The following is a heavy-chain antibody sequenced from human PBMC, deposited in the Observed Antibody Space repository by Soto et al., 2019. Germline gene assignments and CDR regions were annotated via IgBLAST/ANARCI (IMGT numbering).Heavy chain of an antibody. D-gene: IGHD3-10*01. CDR3: ARGTHYYCSGPLFDY. CDR1: GYTFTSYA. V-gene: IGHV1-3*01. Sequence: QVQLVQSGAEVKKPGASVKVSCKASGYTFTSYAMHWVRQAPGQRLEWMGWINAGNGNTKYSQKFQGRVTITRDTSASTADMELSSLRSEDTAVYYCARGTHYYCSGPLFDYWGQGTLVTVSS. J-gene: IGHJ4*02. CDR2: INAGNGNT.